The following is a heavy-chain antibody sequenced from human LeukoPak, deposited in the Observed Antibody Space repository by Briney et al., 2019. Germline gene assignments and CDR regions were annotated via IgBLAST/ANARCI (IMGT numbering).Heavy chain of an antibody. CDR2: INHSGST. V-gene: IGHV4-34*01. CDR3: ASIPNCSSTSCPDY. CDR1: GGSFSGYY. J-gene: IGHJ4*02. Sequence: TSSETLSLTCAVYGGSFSGYYWSWIRQPPGKGLEWMGEINHSGSTNYNPSLKSRVTISVDTSKNQFSLKLSSVTAADTAVYYCASIPNCSSTSCPDYWGQGTLVTVSS. D-gene: IGHD2-2*01.